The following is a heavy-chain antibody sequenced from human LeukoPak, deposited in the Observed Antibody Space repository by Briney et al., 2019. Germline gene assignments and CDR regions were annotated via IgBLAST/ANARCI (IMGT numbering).Heavy chain of an antibody. V-gene: IGHV3-7*03. CDR3: AKDPNSGWYMAYFDY. CDR2: IQQDGSEK. Sequence: GGSLRLSCTASGFTFSNYWMSWVRQAPGKGLELVANIQQDGSEKYYVDSVKGRFTISRDNAKNSLYLQMHSLRADDTAVYYCAKDPNSGWYMAYFDYWGQGTLVTVSS. D-gene: IGHD6-19*01. CDR1: GFTFSNYW. J-gene: IGHJ4*02.